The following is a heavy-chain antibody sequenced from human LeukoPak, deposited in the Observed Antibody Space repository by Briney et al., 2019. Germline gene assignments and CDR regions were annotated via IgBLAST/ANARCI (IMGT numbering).Heavy chain of an antibody. CDR1: GLTFSSYG. Sequence: GGSLRLSCAVSGLTFSSYGMHWVRQAPGKGLEGGAVISYDGSNKNYADSGKGRFTISRDNSKNTLYLQMNSLRAEDTAVFYCAKDAPPCSGGSCYSGYYFYGMDVWGKGTTVTVSS. V-gene: IGHV3-30*18. D-gene: IGHD2-15*01. CDR3: AKDAPPCSGGSCYSGYYFYGMDV. J-gene: IGHJ6*04. CDR2: ISYDGSNK.